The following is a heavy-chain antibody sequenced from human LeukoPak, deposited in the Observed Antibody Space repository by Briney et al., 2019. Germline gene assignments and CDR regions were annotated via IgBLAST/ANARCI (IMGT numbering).Heavy chain of an antibody. J-gene: IGHJ4*02. CDR3: ARASRDYGDSPLDFDY. V-gene: IGHV3-21*04. D-gene: IGHD4-17*01. CDR1: GFTFSTYS. CDR2: ISSSSSYI. Sequence: GGSLRLSCAASGFTFSTYSMNWVRQAPGKGLEWVSSISSSSSYIYYADSVKGRFTISRDNAKNSLYLQMNSLRAEDTAFYYCARASRDYGDSPLDFDYWGQGTLVTVSS.